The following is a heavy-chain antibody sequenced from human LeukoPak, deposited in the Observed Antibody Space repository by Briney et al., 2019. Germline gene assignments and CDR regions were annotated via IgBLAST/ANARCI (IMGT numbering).Heavy chain of an antibody. CDR1: GYTFTGYY. Sequence: ASVKVSCKASGYTFTGYYMHWVRQAPGQGLEWMGWINPNSGGTNYAQKFQGWVTMTRDTSISTAYMELSRLRSDDTAVYYCARGTVIVATIGDAFDIWGQGTMVTVSS. V-gene: IGHV1-2*04. J-gene: IGHJ3*02. CDR3: ARGTVIVATIGDAFDI. CDR2: INPNSGGT. D-gene: IGHD5-12*01.